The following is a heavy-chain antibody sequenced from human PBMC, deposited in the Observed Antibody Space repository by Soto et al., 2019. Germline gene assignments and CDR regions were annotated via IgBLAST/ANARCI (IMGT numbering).Heavy chain of an antibody. CDR1: GFTFSNYA. V-gene: IGHV3-33*01. CDR2: IWYDGSDK. J-gene: IGHJ6*03. D-gene: IGHD4-17*01. CDR3: ARDSGGDYHNYYMDV. Sequence: QMQLVESGGGVVLPGTSLRLSCAASGFTFSNYAMHWVRQAPGKGLEWVTIIWYDGSDKNYGDSVKGRFTISRDNSKNTLYLQMNSLRVEDTAVYYCARDSGGDYHNYYMDVWGKGTTVTVSS.